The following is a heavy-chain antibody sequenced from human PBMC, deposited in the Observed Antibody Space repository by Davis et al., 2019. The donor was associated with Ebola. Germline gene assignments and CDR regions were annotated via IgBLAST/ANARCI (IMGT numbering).Heavy chain of an antibody. CDR3: ARGLLWFGESPLVYFDY. CDR2: IYYTGST. D-gene: IGHD3-10*01. CDR1: GASISSSSYY. V-gene: IGHV4-39*07. Sequence: SETLSLTCTVSGASISSSSYYWGWIRQPPGKGLEWIGSIYYTGSTYYNPSLKSRVSISVDTSKNQFSLKLSSVTAADTAVYYCARGLLWFGESPLVYFDYWGQGTLVTVSS. J-gene: IGHJ4*02.